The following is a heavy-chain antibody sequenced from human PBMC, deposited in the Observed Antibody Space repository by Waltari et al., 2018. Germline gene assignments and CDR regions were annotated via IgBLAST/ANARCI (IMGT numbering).Heavy chain of an antibody. D-gene: IGHD1-26*01. J-gene: IGHJ4*02. CDR1: GGTFSRYA. CDR3: ARGIVGATSYFGY. CDR2: IIPILGTA. V-gene: IGHV1-69*05. Sequence: VQLVQSGAEVTKPGSSVKVSCKASGGTFSRYAISWVRQAHGQGLEWMGGIIPILGTANYAQKLQGRVTITTDESTSTAYMELSSLRSEDTAVYYCARGIVGATSYFGYWGQGTLVTVSS.